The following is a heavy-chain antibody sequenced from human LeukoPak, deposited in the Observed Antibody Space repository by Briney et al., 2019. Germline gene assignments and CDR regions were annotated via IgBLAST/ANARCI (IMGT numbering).Heavy chain of an antibody. D-gene: IGHD5-18*01. J-gene: IGHJ3*02. CDR3: ARAYLGSYGVIDAFDI. V-gene: IGHV4-4*02. Sequence: SETLSLTCAVSGGSISSSNWWSWVRQPPGKGLEWIGEIYHSGSTNYNPSLKSRVTISVDKSKNQFSLKLSSVTAADTAVYYCARAYLGSYGVIDAFDIWGQGTMVTVSS. CDR1: GGSISSSNW. CDR2: IYHSGST.